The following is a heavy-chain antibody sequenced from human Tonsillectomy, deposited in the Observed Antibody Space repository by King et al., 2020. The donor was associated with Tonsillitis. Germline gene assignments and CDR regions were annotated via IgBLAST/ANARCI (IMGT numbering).Heavy chain of an antibody. CDR1: GGTFNSHA. CDR2: IIPIIGIG. D-gene: IGHD3-22*01. J-gene: IGHJ4*02. V-gene: IGHV1-69*09. Sequence: VQLVQSGAEVKKPGSSVKVSCKASGGTFNSHAITWVRQAPGQGFEWMGRIIPIIGIGNYAQKFQGRVTITADESTSTAYMELSSLRSEDTAVYYCARGLYDSSGFTLGFWGQGTLVTVSS. CDR3: ARGLYDSSGFTLGF.